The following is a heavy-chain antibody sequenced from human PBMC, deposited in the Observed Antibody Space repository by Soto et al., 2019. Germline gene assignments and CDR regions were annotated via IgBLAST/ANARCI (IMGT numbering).Heavy chain of an antibody. CDR1: GDSVSSNSAA. V-gene: IGHV6-1*01. CDR2: TYYRSKWYN. Sequence: SQTLSLTCAISGDSVSSNSAAWNWIRQSPSRGLEWLGRTYYRSKWYNDYAVSVKSRITINPDTSKNQCYLQLNSVTPEDTAVYYWARFSIGWGSGGRGRTMDVWGKGTTVTVSS. D-gene: IGHD2-15*01. CDR3: ARFSIGWGSGGRGRTMDV. J-gene: IGHJ6*03.